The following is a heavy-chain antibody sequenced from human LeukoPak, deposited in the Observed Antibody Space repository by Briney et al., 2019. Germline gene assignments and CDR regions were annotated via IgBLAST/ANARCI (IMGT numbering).Heavy chain of an antibody. CDR2: IKEDGSEK. V-gene: IGHV3-7*01. CDR1: GFTFSSYW. J-gene: IGHJ4*02. Sequence: GGSLRLSCAASGFTFSSYWMSWVRQAPGKGLEWVANIKEDGSEKYYVDSVKGRFTISRDNPKNSLYLQMNSLRAEDTAVYYCARVFCSSASCYHFDYWGQGILVTVSS. CDR3: ARVFCSSASCYHFDY. D-gene: IGHD2-2*01.